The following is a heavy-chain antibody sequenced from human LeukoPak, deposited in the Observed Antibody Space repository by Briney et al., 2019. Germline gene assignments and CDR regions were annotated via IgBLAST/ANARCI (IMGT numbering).Heavy chain of an antibody. CDR2: MSGSAGNA. J-gene: IGHJ4*02. D-gene: IGHD3-3*01. CDR1: GFTISTYA. V-gene: IGHV3-23*01. CDR3: AKKQRIFGVVTVFDY. Sequence: GGSLRLSCAASGFTISTYAMSWVRQAPGKGLEWVSAMSGSAGNAYYADSVRGRITISRDNSKNMLYLEMNSLRAEDTAVYYCAKKQRIFGVVTVFDYWGQGPLVTVSS.